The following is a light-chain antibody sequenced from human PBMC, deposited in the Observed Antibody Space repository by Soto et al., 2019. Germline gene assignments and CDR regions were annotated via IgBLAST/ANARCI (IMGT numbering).Light chain of an antibody. CDR3: LQDYNYPWT. J-gene: IGKJ1*01. Sequence: IPMTQSPSTLSAPLRDRVTITFRASQTVSTWLAWYQQKPGKAPKLLIYAASSLQSGVPSRFSGSGSGTDFTLTISSLQPEDFATYYCLQDYNYPWTFGQGTKVDIK. CDR1: QTVSTW. V-gene: IGKV1-6*01. CDR2: AAS.